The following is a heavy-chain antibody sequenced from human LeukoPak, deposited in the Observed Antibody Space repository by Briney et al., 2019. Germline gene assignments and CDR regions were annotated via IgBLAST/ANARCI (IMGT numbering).Heavy chain of an antibody. Sequence: KYGESLKISCKGSGYSFTDYWIGWVRQMPGKGLEWMGIIYPDDSSTKYNSSFEGQVIISADKSISTAYLQWSSLKASDTAMYYCARARGYFYDSSGHYSGSYFDYWGQGTLVTVSS. CDR3: ARARGYFYDSSGHYSGSYFDY. D-gene: IGHD3-22*01. CDR2: IYPDDSST. V-gene: IGHV5-51*01. J-gene: IGHJ4*02. CDR1: GYSFTDYW.